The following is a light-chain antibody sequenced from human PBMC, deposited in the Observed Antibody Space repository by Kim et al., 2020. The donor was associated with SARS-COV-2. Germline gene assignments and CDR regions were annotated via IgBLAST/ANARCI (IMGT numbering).Light chain of an antibody. CDR2: RND. CDR1: ISNIGSHS. J-gene: IGLJ1*01. CDR3: AARDDTLSGFL. Sequence: ELTQPPSASGTPGQRVTISCSGSISNIGSHSVYWYQQFPGTAPKLLIYRNDQRPSGVPDRFSGSKSDTSASLAISGLRSADEADYYCAARDDTLSGFLFGGGTKVTVL. V-gene: IGLV1-47*01.